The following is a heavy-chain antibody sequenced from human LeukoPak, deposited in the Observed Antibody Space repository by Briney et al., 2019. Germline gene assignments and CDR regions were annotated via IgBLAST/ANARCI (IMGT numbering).Heavy chain of an antibody. CDR3: ARLGAGGSYTGAYIDY. CDR2: INPNSGGT. D-gene: IGHD1-26*01. Sequence: GASVKVSCKASGYTFTSYDINWVRQATGQGLEWMGWINPNSGGTNYAQKFQGRVTMTRDTSISTAYMELSRLRSDDTAVYYCARLGAGGSYTGAYIDYWGQGTLVTVSS. J-gene: IGHJ4*02. V-gene: IGHV1-2*02. CDR1: GYTFTSYD.